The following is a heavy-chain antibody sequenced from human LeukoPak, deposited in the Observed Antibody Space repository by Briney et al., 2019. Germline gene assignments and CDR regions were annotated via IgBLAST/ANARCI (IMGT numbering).Heavy chain of an antibody. CDR3: ARGRPSGYFHY. D-gene: IGHD1-26*01. CDR2: INHSGST. V-gene: IGHV4-34*01. J-gene: IGHJ4*02. CDR1: GGSFSGYY. Sequence: SETLSLTCAVYGGSFSGYYWSWIRQPPGKGLEWIGEINHSGSTNYNSSLKSRVTISVDTSKNQFSLKLSSVTAADTAVYYCARGRPSGYFHYWGQGTLVTVSS.